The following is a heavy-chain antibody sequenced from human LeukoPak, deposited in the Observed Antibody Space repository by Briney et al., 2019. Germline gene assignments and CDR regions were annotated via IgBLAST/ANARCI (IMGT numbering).Heavy chain of an antibody. CDR1: GFTFDDYA. Sequence: GGSLRLSCAASGFTFDDYAMHWVRQAPGKGLEWVSLISWDGGSTYYADSVKGRFTISRDNSKNSLYLQMNSLRAEDTALYYCAKDIAAAGTGYYFDYWGQGTLVAVSS. V-gene: IGHV3-43D*03. D-gene: IGHD6-13*01. CDR3: AKDIAAAGTGYYFDY. J-gene: IGHJ4*02. CDR2: ISWDGGST.